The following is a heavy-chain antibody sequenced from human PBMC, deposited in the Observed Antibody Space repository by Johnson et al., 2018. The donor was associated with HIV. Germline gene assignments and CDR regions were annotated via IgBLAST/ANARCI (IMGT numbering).Heavy chain of an antibody. CDR2: IRYDGSNK. CDR3: ARGDYYDSSGYFSDAFDI. J-gene: IGHJ3*02. V-gene: IGHV3-30*02. Sequence: QVQLVESGGGVVQPGGSLRLSCAASGFTFSSYGMHWVRQAPGKGLEWVAFIRYDGSNKYYADSVKGRFTISRDNSKNTLYLQMNSLRAEDTAVYYCARGDYYDSSGYFSDAFDIWGQGTMVTVSS. CDR1: GFTFSSYG. D-gene: IGHD3-22*01.